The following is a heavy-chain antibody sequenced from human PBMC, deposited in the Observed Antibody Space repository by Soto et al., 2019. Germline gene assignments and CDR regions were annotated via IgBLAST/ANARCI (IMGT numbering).Heavy chain of an antibody. CDR2: IYYSGSA. CDR3: ARDPRGESWFDP. Sequence: QVQLQESGPGLVKPSQTLSLTCTVSGGSISSGGYYWSWIRQHPGKGLEWIGYIYYSGSAYYNPALKSRGTISVDTSKNQFSLKLSSVTAADTAVYYCARDPRGESWFDPWGQGTLVTVSS. V-gene: IGHV4-31*03. CDR1: GGSISSGGYY. J-gene: IGHJ5*02.